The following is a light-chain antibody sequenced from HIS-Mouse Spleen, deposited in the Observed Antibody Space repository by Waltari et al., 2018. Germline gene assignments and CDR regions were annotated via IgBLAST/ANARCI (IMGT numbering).Light chain of an antibody. CDR2: EDS. V-gene: IGLV3-10*01. CDR1: ALPKKF. Sequence: SYELTQPPSVPVPPGQTPGTTGSGDALPKKFSYWYQQKSGQAPVLVIYEDSKRPPGIPERFSGSSSGTMATLTISGAQVEDEADYYCYSTDSSGNHRVFGGGTKLTVL. CDR3: YSTDSSGNHRV. J-gene: IGLJ2*01.